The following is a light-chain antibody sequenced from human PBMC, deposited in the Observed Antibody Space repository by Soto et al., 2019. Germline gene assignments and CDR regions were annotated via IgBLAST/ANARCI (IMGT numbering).Light chain of an antibody. V-gene: IGLV2-14*03. J-gene: IGLJ3*02. CDR3: IAYATCSTWV. Sequence: SALTQPASVSGSPGQSITISCTGTSSDVGVFNYVSWYQQHPGRVPRLLIYEVTHRPSGVSDRFSGSKSGNTASLTISRLRPEDESTYFCIAYATCSTWVFGGGTKLTVL. CDR2: EVT. CDR1: SSDVGVFNY.